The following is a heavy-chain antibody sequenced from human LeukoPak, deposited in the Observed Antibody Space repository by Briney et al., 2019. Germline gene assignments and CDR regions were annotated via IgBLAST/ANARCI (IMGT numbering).Heavy chain of an antibody. V-gene: IGHV1-69*05. Sequence: ASVKVSCKASGGTFSSYAISWVRQAPGQGLEWMGGIIPIFGTANYAQKFQGRVTITTDESTSTAYMELSSLRSEDTAVYYCARGGYDFWSGYIDYWGQGTLVTVSS. CDR3: ARGGYDFWSGYIDY. CDR1: GGTFSSYA. J-gene: IGHJ4*02. D-gene: IGHD3-3*01. CDR2: IIPIFGTA.